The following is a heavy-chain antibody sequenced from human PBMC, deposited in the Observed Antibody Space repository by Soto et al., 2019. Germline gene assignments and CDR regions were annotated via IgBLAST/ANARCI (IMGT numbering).Heavy chain of an antibody. J-gene: IGHJ4*02. D-gene: IGHD3-16*02. CDR1: GFTFSNPR. V-gene: IGHV3-15*01. CDR3: TTAAGEISYDYIWGSYRYTVDY. Sequence: PGGSLSLSSAAPGFTFSNPRVSWGRQAPGKGPEGGGRIKSKTDGGTTDYAAPVKGRFTISRDDSKNTLYLQMNSLKTEDTAVYYCTTAAGEISYDYIWGSYRYTVDYWGQGTLVTVSS. CDR2: IKSKTDGGTT.